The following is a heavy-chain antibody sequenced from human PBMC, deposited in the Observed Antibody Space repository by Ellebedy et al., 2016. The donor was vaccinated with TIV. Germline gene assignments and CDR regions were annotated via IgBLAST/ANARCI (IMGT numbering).Heavy chain of an antibody. CDR1: GGTFSSYA. Sequence: ASVKVSCKASGGTFSSYAISWVRQAPGQGLEWVGVIDPSGGRTKYAQKFQGRVTLTRDTSTSTAYMELSSLRSDDTAVYYCARGPYGGISVWYFDVWGRGTLVTVSS. J-gene: IGHJ2*01. D-gene: IGHD4-23*01. CDR2: IDPSGGRT. V-gene: IGHV1-69*10. CDR3: ARGPYGGISVWYFDV.